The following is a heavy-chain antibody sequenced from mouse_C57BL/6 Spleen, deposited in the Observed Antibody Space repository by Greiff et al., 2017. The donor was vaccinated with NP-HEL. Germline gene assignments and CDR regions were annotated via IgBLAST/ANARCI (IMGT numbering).Heavy chain of an antibody. J-gene: IGHJ3*01. Sequence: VQLQQSGPELVKPGASVKISCKASGYTFTDYYMNWVKQSHGKSLEWIGDINPNNGGTSYNQKFKGKATLTVDKSSSTAYMELRSLTSEDSAVYYCASIGHRAYWGQGTLVTVSA. CDR2: INPNNGGT. D-gene: IGHD3-1*01. V-gene: IGHV1-26*01. CDR3: ASIGHRAY. CDR1: GYTFTDYY.